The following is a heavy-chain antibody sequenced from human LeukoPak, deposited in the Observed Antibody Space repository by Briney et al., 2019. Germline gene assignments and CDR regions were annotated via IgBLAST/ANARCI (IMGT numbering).Heavy chain of an antibody. Sequence: GGSLRLSCAASGFTFSSYGIHWVRQAPGKGLEWVAFIRYDGSNKYYADSVKGRFTISRDNSKNTLYLQMNSLRTEDTAVYYCAKTAITQLRFDYWGQGTLVTVSS. CDR2: IRYDGSNK. CDR1: GFTFSSYG. D-gene: IGHD1-14*01. J-gene: IGHJ4*02. CDR3: AKTAITQLRFDY. V-gene: IGHV3-30*02.